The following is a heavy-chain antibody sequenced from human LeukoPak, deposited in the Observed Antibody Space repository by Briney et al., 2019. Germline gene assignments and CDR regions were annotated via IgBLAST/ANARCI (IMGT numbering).Heavy chain of an antibody. Sequence: GGSLRLSCAASRFTLSTYWMSWVRQAPGKGLEGVANIKPDGSEKYYADSVKGRFTISRDNAENSLYLQMNSLRVEDTAMYYCARIPDYSYGFFGYWGQGTLVTVSS. J-gene: IGHJ4*02. CDR3: ARIPDYSYGFFGY. V-gene: IGHV3-7*05. D-gene: IGHD5-18*01. CDR2: IKPDGSEK. CDR1: RFTLSTYW.